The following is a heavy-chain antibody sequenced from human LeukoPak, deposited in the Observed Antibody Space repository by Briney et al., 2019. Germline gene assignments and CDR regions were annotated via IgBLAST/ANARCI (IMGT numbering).Heavy chain of an antibody. V-gene: IGHV4-59*01. J-gene: IGHJ6*02. CDR1: GGTISNYY. Sequence: SETLSLTCTVSGGTISNYYWSWIRQPPGKALEWIGYIYYTGTTKYNPSLKSRATISLDTSKNQFSLRLTSVTAADTALFFCARGYDIDVWGQGTTVTVSS. CDR3: ARGYDIDV. CDR2: IYYTGTT.